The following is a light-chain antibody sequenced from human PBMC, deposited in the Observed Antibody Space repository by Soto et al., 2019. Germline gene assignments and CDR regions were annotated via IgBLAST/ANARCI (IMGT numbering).Light chain of an antibody. J-gene: IGKJ1*01. Sequence: DIQMTQSPSTLSASVGDRVTITCRARQSISSSLAWYQHKPGKAPKFLIYDASSLESGVPSRFSGSGSGTEYTLTISNLQPDDFATYFCQQYNNYPRTFGQGTKVDIK. CDR2: DAS. V-gene: IGKV1-5*01. CDR1: QSISSS. CDR3: QQYNNYPRT.